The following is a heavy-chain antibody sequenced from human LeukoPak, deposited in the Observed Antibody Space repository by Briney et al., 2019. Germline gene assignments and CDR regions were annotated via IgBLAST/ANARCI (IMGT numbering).Heavy chain of an antibody. V-gene: IGHV1-8*03. Sequence: ASVKVSCKASGYTFTSYDINWVRQATGQGLEWMGWMNPNSGSTGYAQKFQGRVTITRNTSISTAYMELSGLRSEDTAVYYCARGRSTGYPYYFEYWGQGNRVTVSS. CDR2: MNPNSGST. D-gene: IGHD5-12*01. CDR1: GYTFTSYD. J-gene: IGHJ4*02. CDR3: ARGRSTGYPYYFEY.